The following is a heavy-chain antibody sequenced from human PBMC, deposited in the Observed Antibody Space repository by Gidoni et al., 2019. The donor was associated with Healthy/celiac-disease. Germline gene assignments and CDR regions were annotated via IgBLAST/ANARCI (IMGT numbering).Heavy chain of an antibody. J-gene: IGHJ6*02. CDR1: GFTFSSYS. CDR2: MSSSSSYI. CDR3: ARGEYCSSTSCYDYYYYYGMDV. Sequence: EVQLVESGGGLVKPGGSLILSCASSGFTFSSYSMHWFLQAPGKGLGWVSSMSSSSSYIYYAVSVKGRFTISRDNAKNSLYLQMNSLRAEDTAVYYCARGEYCSSTSCYDYYYYYGMDVWGQGTTVTVSS. V-gene: IGHV3-21*01. D-gene: IGHD2-2*01.